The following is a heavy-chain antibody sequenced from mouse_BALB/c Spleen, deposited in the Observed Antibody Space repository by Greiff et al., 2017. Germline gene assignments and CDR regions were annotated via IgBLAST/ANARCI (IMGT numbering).Heavy chain of an antibody. D-gene: IGHD2-5*01. CDR1: GYTFTSYW. J-gene: IGHJ4*01. Sequence: QVQLKESGAELVRPGTSVKISCKASGYTFTSYWLGWVKQRPGHGLEWIGDIYPGGGYTYYNEKFKGKATLTADTSSSTAYIQLSSLTSEDSAVYVYARPPYCAIVRANYAMDYWGQGTSVTVSS. CDR3: ARPPYCAIVRANYAMDY. V-gene: IGHV1-63*02. CDR2: IYPGGGYT.